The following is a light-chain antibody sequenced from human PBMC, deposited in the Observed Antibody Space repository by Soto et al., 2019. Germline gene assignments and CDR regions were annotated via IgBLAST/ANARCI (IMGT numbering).Light chain of an antibody. CDR2: KVY. Sequence: VVMTHSPRSLPDTLGRRASVACSPRERLVYSDGNTCLNWFQQRPGQAPRRLIYKVYNRDSGVSDRFSGSGSGTDFTLKISRVEAEDVGVYYCMQATHWPETCGQGTTGDIK. CDR3: MQATHWPET. CDR1: ERLVYSDGNTC. V-gene: IGKV2-30*01. J-gene: IGKJ1*01.